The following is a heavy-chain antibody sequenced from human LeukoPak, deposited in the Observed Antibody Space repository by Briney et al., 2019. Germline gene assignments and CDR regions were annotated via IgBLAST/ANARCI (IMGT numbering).Heavy chain of an antibody. CDR1: GFTFSSYA. D-gene: IGHD6-6*01. J-gene: IGHJ6*02. V-gene: IGHV3-23*01. Sequence: GGSLRLSCAASGFTFSSYAMSWVRQAPGKGLEWVSVISGGGGNTYYADSVKGRFTISRHNSKNTLYLQMSSLRAEDTAVYFCARSAARLRYYYAMDVWGQGTTVTVCS. CDR2: ISGGGGNT. CDR3: ARSAARLRYYYAMDV.